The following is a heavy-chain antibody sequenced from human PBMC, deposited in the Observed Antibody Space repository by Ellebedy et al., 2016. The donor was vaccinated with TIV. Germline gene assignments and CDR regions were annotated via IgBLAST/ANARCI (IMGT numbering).Heavy chain of an antibody. J-gene: IGHJ4*02. V-gene: IGHV1-46*04. Sequence: AASVQVSCKASGYTFTSYYMHWVRQPPGQGLDWMGIINPSGGSTSYAQKLQVRVTMTRDTSTSTVYMELSSLRSEDTAVYYCARDKGDTAIEIDHWGQGTLVTVSS. CDR2: INPSGGST. D-gene: IGHD5-18*01. CDR3: ARDKGDTAIEIDH. CDR1: GYTFTSYY.